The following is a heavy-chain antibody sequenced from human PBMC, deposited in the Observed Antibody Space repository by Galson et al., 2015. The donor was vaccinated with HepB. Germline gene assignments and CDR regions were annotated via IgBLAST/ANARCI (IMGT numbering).Heavy chain of an antibody. CDR2: ISGDNTNT. CDR3: ASARYCTAVPDH. CDR1: GYTFTRFG. V-gene: IGHV1-18*01. J-gene: IGHJ5*02. D-gene: IGHD6-13*01. Sequence: SVKVSCKASGYTFTRFGITWVRQAPGHGLEWMGWISGDNTNTNYAQNLQGRVTMTTDTSTTTVYMELRGLRSDDTAVYYCASARYCTAVPDHWGQGTLVTVSS.